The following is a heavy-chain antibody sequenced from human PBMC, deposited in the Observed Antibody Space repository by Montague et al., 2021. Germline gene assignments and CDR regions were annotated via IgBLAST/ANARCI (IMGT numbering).Heavy chain of an antibody. V-gene: IGHV6-1*01. J-gene: IGHJ5*02. CDR3: ARGWQKRFDP. D-gene: IGHD5-24*01. CDR1: GDSVAGVELT. CDR2: SAFMFKKKN. Sequence: CAISGDSVAGVELTRRSEKHTPENGLHSKVSSAFMFKKKNEYAINVKSRITVNPDTSKNQFSLLLNSVTPEDTAVYYCARGWQKRFDPWGKCTLVTVSS.